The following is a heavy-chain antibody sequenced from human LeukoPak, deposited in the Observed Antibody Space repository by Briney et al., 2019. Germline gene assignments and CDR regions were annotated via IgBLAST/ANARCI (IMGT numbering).Heavy chain of an antibody. Sequence: PGGSLRLSCAASGFTFSSYEMNWVRQAPGKGLEWVSYISSSGSTIYYADSVKGRFTISRDNAKNSLYLQMNSLRAEDTAVYYCARGLNDIVVVPAAPRYFDYWGQGTLVTVSS. J-gene: IGHJ4*02. CDR2: ISSSGSTI. D-gene: IGHD2-2*01. V-gene: IGHV3-48*03. CDR1: GFTFSSYE. CDR3: ARGLNDIVVVPAAPRYFDY.